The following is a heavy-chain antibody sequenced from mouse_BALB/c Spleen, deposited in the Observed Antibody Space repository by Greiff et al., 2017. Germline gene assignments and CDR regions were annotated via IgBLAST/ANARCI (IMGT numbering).Heavy chain of an antibody. V-gene: IGHV5-4*02. CDR1: GFTFSDYY. CDR2: ISDGGSYT. Sequence: EVKLVESGGGLVKPGGSLKLSCAASGFTFSDYYMYWVRQTPEKRLEWVATISDGGSYTYYPDSVKGRFTISRDNAKNNLYLQMSSLKSEDTAMYYCARDRASSGYDAMDYWGQGTSVTVSS. D-gene: IGHD3-1*01. CDR3: ARDRASSGYDAMDY. J-gene: IGHJ4*01.